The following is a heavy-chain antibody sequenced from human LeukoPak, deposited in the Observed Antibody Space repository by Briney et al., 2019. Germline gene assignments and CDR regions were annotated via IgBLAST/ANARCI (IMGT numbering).Heavy chain of an antibody. D-gene: IGHD3-10*01. CDR2: MNPNSGNT. J-gene: IGHJ6*03. V-gene: IGHV1-8*01. CDR1: GYTFTSYD. Sequence: GSVKVSCKASGYTFTSYDINWVRQATGQGLEWMGWMNPNSGNTGYAQKFQGRVTMTRNTSISTAYMELSSLRSEDTAVYYCARCGFYYGSGYYMDVWGKGTTVTVSS. CDR3: ARCGFYYGSGYYMDV.